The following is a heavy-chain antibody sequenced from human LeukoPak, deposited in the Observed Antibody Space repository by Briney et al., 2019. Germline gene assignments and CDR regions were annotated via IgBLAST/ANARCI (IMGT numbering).Heavy chain of an antibody. D-gene: IGHD2-15*01. Sequence: PSETLSLTCAVYGGSFSGYYWSWIRQPPGKGLEWVGEINHSGSTNYNPSLKSRVTISVDTSKNQFSLKLSSVTAADTAVYYCARGRGNFYCSGGSCYSKMYYFDYWGQGTLVTVSS. CDR2: INHSGST. J-gene: IGHJ4*02. CDR3: ARGRGNFYCSGGSCYSKMYYFDY. CDR1: GGSFSGYY. V-gene: IGHV4-34*01.